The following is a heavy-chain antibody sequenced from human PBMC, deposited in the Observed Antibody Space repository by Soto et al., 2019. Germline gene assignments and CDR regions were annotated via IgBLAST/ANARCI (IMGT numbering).Heavy chain of an antibody. CDR3: AREGRLLWFGELVFPGEGLHYYGMDV. CDR1: GYSFTSYW. Sequence: PGESLKISCKGSGYSFTSYWIGWVRQMPGKGLEWMGIIYPGDSDTRYSPSFQGQVTISADKSISTAYLQWSSLKASDTAMYYCAREGRLLWFGELVFPGEGLHYYGMDVWGQGTTVTVSS. D-gene: IGHD3-10*01. J-gene: IGHJ6*02. V-gene: IGHV5-51*01. CDR2: IYPGDSDT.